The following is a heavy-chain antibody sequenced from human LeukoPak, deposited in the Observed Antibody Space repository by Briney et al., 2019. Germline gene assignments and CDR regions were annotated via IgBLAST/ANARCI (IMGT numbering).Heavy chain of an antibody. J-gene: IGHJ4*02. CDR3: AREDNLMDFWSGYSDY. CDR2: ISSSSSYI. CDR1: GFTFSSYS. D-gene: IGHD3-3*01. Sequence: PGGSLRLSCAASGFTFSSYSMNWVRQAPGKGLEWVSSISSSSSYIYYADSVKGRFTISRDNAKNSLYLQMNSLRSDDTAVYYCAREDNLMDFWSGYSDYWGQGTLVTVSS. V-gene: IGHV3-21*04.